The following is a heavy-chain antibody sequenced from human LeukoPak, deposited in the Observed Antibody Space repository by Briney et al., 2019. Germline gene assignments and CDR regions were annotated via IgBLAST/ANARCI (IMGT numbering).Heavy chain of an antibody. CDR3: AKYDTSVNFDY. CDR2: IRSKADGETA. Sequence: PGGSLRLSCAASGFTFTNAWMSWVRQAPGKGLEWVGHIRSKADGETADFAAPVKGRFTISRDDSKPTMHRQMDSLNTDPTAVYYCAKYDTSVNFDYWGQGTLVTVSS. D-gene: IGHD3-22*01. J-gene: IGHJ4*02. CDR1: GFTFTNAW. V-gene: IGHV3-15*01.